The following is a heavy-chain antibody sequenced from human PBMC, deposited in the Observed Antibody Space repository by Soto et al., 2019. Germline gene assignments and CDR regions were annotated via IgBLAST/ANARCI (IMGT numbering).Heavy chain of an antibody. CDR2: MSYDGSNE. CDR1: GFPFSSYA. CDR3: ARETTVVSEYQRYHYYGMDV. D-gene: IGHD4-17*01. Sequence: PGGSLRLSCAASGFPFSSYAMHWVRQAPGKGLEWVAVMSYDGSNEFYADSVKGRFTISRDNSKNTLFLQMNSLRPEDTAVYYCARETTVVSEYQRYHYYGMDVWGQGTTVTVSS. J-gene: IGHJ6*02. V-gene: IGHV3-30-3*01.